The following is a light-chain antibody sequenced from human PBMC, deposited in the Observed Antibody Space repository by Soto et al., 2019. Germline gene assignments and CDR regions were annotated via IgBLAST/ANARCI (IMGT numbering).Light chain of an antibody. CDR3: QQYYSYPLT. CDR2: AAS. J-gene: IGKJ4*01. CDR1: RGISSY. Sequence: AIRMTQSPSSFSASTGDWITITCRTSRGISSYLAWYQQKPGKAPKLLIYAASTLQSGVPSRFSGSGSGTDFTLTISCLQSEDFATYYCQQYYSYPLTFGGGTKVEIK. V-gene: IGKV1-8*01.